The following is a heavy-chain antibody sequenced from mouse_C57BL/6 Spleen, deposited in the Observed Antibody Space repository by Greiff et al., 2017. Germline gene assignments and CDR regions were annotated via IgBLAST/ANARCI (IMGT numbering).Heavy chain of an antibody. V-gene: IGHV1-55*01. D-gene: IGHD1-1*01. J-gene: IGHJ1*03. CDR2: IYPGSGST. CDR3: ARERGLITTVVVRGYFDV. CDR1: GYTFTSYW. Sequence: QVQLQQPGAELVKPGASVKMSCKASGYTFTSYWITWVKQRPGQGLEWIGDIYPGSGSTNYNEKFKSKATLTVDTSSSTAYMQLSSLTSEDSAVYYCARERGLITTVVVRGYFDVWGTGTTVTVSS.